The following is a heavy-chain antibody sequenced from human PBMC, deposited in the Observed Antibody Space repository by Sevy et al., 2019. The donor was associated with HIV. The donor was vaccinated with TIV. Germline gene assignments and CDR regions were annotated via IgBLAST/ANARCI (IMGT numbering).Heavy chain of an antibody. CDR2: ISGSGSSS. Sequence: GGSLRLSCVGSGFTFADYAMTWVRQAPGKGPEWVSSISGSGSSSKNADSVKGRFTISRDNSKNTLYLQMNGLRADDTAVYFCTKKSYGSGTYTWFDPWGQGTLVTVSS. CDR1: GFTFADYA. V-gene: IGHV3-23*01. J-gene: IGHJ5*02. D-gene: IGHD3-10*01. CDR3: TKKSYGSGTYTWFDP.